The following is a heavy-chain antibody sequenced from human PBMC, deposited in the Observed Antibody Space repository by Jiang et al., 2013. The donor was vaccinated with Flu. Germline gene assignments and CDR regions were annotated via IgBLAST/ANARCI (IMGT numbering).Heavy chain of an antibody. V-gene: IGHV1-45*02. D-gene: IGHD2-21*02. Sequence: KKPGASVKVSCKASGYTFTYRYLHWVRQAPGQALEWMGWITPFNGNTNYAQKFQDRVTITRDRSMSTAYMELSSLRSEDTAMYYCASYHQVVTAILGPEFDYWGQGTLVTVSS. CDR3: ASYHQVVTAILGPEFDY. CDR1: GYTFTYRY. CDR2: ITPFNGNT. J-gene: IGHJ4*02.